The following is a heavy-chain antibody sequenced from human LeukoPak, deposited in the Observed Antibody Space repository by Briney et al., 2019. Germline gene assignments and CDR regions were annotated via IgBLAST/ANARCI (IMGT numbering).Heavy chain of an antibody. V-gene: IGHV3-48*03. CDR2: INSRGSNT. D-gene: IGHD3-10*01. J-gene: IGHJ4*02. Sequence: PGGSLRLSCAASGFTFSDYERNWVRQAPGKGLEWVSYINSRGSNTYYTDSVKGRFTISRDNAKNSLYLQMNSLRAEDTAVYYCARGTHITLVRGALDYWGRGTLVTVSS. CDR3: ARGTHITLVRGALDY. CDR1: GFTFSDYE.